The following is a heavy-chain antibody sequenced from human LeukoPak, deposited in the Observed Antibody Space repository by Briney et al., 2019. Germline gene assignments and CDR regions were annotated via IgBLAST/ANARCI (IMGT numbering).Heavy chain of an antibody. CDR3: AKSGFGSGISFDL. D-gene: IGHD3-10*01. CDR1: GYTFTSYD. CDR2: MNPNSGDT. Sequence: ASVKVSCKASGYTFTSYDINWVRQAPGQGLEWMGWMNPNSGDTGYPQKFQGRVTMTRDTSITTAYMELSSLRSEDTAVYYCAKSGFGSGISFDLWGQGTLVTVSS. V-gene: IGHV1-8*01. J-gene: IGHJ5*02.